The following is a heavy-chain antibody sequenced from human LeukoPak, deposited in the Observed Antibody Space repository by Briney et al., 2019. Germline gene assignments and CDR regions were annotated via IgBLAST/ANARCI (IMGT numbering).Heavy chain of an antibody. CDR2: ISYDGSNK. J-gene: IGHJ4*02. V-gene: IGHV3-30-3*01. D-gene: IGHD3-10*01. CDR3: ASWRGSGNYGGYFDY. CDR1: GFTFSSYA. Sequence: GGSLRLSCAASGFTFSSYAMHWVRQAPGKGLEWVAVISYDGSNKYYADSVKGRFTISRDNPKNTLYLQMNSLRAEDTAVYYCASWRGSGNYGGYFDYWGQGILVTVSS.